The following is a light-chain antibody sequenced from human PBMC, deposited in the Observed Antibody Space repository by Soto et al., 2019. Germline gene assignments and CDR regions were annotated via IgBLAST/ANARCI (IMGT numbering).Light chain of an antibody. CDR3: QQYGSSRWT. CDR2: GAS. V-gene: IGKV3-20*01. J-gene: IGKJ1*01. CDR1: QSVSSSY. Sequence: IVLTQSPGTLSLSPGERATLSCRASQSVSSSYLAWYQQKPGQAPRLLIYGASSRATGIPDSFSGSGSVTDFTRPISRLEPEDFAVYYCQQYGSSRWTFGQGAKGEI.